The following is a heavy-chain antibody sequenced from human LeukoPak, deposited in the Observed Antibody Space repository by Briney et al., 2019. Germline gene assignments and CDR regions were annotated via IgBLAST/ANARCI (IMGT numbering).Heavy chain of an antibody. CDR3: ARAWTRIQLWLLSDY. D-gene: IGHD5-18*01. J-gene: IGHJ4*02. CDR1: GYTLTGYY. Sequence: ASVKVSCKACGYTLTGYYMHLVRQAPGQGLEWMGWINPNSGGTNYAQKFQGRVTMTRDTSISTAYMELSRLRSDDTAVYYCARAWTRIQLWLLSDYWGQGTLVTVSS. V-gene: IGHV1-2*02. CDR2: INPNSGGT.